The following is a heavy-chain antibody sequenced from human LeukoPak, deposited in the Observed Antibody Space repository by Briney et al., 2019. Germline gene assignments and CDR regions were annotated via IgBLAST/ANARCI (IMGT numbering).Heavy chain of an antibody. J-gene: IGHJ3*01. Sequence: GGSLRLSCAASGFIVGHNYMSWFRQAPGKGLEWVSIIYSGGVYSDGTTHYADSVKGRFTISRDSSKNTLYLQMNSLRAEDTAVYYCARRELLGYSYGLGAFNVWGQGQWSPSLQ. CDR1: GFIVGHNY. CDR2: IYSGGVYSDGTT. V-gene: IGHV3-66*04. CDR3: ARRELLGYSYGLGAFNV. D-gene: IGHD5-18*01.